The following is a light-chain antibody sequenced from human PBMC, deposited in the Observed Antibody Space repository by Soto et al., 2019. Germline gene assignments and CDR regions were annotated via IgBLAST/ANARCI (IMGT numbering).Light chain of an antibody. Sequence: DIQMTQSPSTLSASVGDSVNITCRASQSIRSWLAWYQQKPGKAPRLLISKASTLETGVPSRFSGSVSGTEFTLTISSLQPDDFATYYCQQYSNFWTFGQGTKVEIK. J-gene: IGKJ1*01. CDR3: QQYSNFWT. CDR1: QSIRSW. V-gene: IGKV1-5*03. CDR2: KAS.